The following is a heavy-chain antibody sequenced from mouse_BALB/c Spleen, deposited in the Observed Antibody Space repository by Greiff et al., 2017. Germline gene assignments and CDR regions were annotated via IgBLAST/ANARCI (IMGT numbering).Heavy chain of an antibody. CDR2: INPYNGDT. V-gene: IGHV1-20*02. CDR1: GYSFTGYF. D-gene: IGHD1-1*01. Sequence: EVKLLESGPELVKPGASVKISCKASGYSFTGYFMNWVMQSHGKSLEWIGRINPYNGDTFYNQKFKGKATLTVDKSSSTAHMELRSLASEDSAVYYCARNYGSSFWYFDVWGAGTTVTVSS. J-gene: IGHJ1*01. CDR3: ARNYGSSFWYFDV.